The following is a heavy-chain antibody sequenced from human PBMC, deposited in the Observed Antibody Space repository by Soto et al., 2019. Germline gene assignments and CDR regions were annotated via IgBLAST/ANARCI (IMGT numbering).Heavy chain of an antibody. J-gene: IGHJ6*02. Sequence: PGESLKISCQASGYTFSKYWIAWVRQMPGKGLEYVGIVYPGDSDTRYSPSFQGQVTISVDTSISTAYLQWSSLKASDTAMYYCARPARGKYYGMDVWGQGTTVTVSS. CDR1: GYTFSKYW. V-gene: IGHV5-51*01. D-gene: IGHD3-10*01. CDR2: VYPGDSDT. CDR3: ARPARGKYYGMDV.